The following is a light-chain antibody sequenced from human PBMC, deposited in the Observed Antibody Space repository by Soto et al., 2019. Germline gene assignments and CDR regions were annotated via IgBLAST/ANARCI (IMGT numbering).Light chain of an antibody. V-gene: IGLV8-61*01. CDR2: RTN. Sequence: QAVVTQEPSFSVSPGATVTLTCGLSSGSVSTNNYPSWYQQTPGQAPRTLMYRTNVRSSGVPDRFSGSILGNKAALTITGAEADDEFEYYCVLCMRNGLRRFGGGTHLTVL. CDR1: SGSVSTNNY. CDR3: VLCMRNGLRR. J-gene: IGLJ7*01.